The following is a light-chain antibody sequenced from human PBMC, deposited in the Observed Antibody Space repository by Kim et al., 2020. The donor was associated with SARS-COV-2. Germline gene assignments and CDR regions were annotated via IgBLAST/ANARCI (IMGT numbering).Light chain of an antibody. V-gene: IGLV2-11*01. CDR2: DVT. Sequence: SPGQSGTDSATETSSDLGSYNYVSWYQHHPGKAPKLIIYDVTNRPSGVPDRFSGSKSGNTASLTISGLQAEDEADYYCCSYAGSVVFGGGTKVTVL. J-gene: IGLJ2*01. CDR3: CSYAGSVV. CDR1: SSDLGSYNY.